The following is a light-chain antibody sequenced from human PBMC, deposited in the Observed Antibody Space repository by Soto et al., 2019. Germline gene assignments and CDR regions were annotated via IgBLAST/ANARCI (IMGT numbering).Light chain of an antibody. CDR3: QQSYSIPYT. CDR2: VVS. J-gene: IGKJ2*01. Sequence: DIQLTQSPSSLSASVGDRVTITCRASQTISRNLNWYQQKPGEAPKLLMYVVSTLQAGVPSRFSGSESGTDYTLTISNLQPDDFATYYCQQSYSIPYTFGQGTKLEIK. V-gene: IGKV1-39*01. CDR1: QTISRN.